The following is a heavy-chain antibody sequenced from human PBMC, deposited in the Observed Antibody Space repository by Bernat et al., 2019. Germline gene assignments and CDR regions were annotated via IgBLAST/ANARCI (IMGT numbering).Heavy chain of an antibody. V-gene: IGHV3-49*03. CDR1: GFTFGDYA. Sequence: EVQLVESGGGLVQPGRSLRLSCTASGFTFGDYAMSWFRQAPGKGLEWVGFIRSKAYGGTTEYAASVKGRFTISRDDSKSIAYLQMNSLKTEDTAVYYCTTDLSYYDFWSGYPLDYWGQGTLVTVSS. D-gene: IGHD3-3*01. J-gene: IGHJ4*02. CDR3: TTDLSYYDFWSGYPLDY. CDR2: IRSKAYGGTT.